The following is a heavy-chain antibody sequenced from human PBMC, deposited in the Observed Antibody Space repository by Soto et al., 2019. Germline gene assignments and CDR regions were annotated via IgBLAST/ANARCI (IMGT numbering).Heavy chain of an antibody. CDR3: ARDRGVTTTKKADYGMDV. CDR1: GGSISSYY. Sequence: QVQLQESGPGLVKPSETLSLTCTVSGGSISSYYWSWIRQPAGKGLEWIGRIYTSGSTNYNPSLKSRVTMSVDTSKNQSSLKLSSVTAADTAVYYCARDRGVTTTKKADYGMDVWGQGTTVTVSS. CDR2: IYTSGST. D-gene: IGHD4-17*01. V-gene: IGHV4-4*07. J-gene: IGHJ6*02.